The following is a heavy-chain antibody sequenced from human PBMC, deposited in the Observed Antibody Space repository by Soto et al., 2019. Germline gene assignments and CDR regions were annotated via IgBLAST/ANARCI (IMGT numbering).Heavy chain of an antibody. CDR3: ARRTDYDILTAPLDY. V-gene: IGHV3-23*01. Sequence: GGSLRLSCVASGFTFSTYAMNWVRQAPGKGLEWVSTMSGSGDYTNYADSVKGRFTISRDNSNNTLYLQMDSLRADDAAVYYCARRTDYDILTAPLDYWGQGTLVTVSS. D-gene: IGHD3-9*01. CDR2: MSGSGDYT. J-gene: IGHJ4*02. CDR1: GFTFSTYA.